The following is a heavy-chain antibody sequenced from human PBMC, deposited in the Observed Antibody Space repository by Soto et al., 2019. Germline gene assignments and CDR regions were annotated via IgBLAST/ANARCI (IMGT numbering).Heavy chain of an antibody. CDR2: IYNRGST. CDR1: GGSINNYY. D-gene: IGHD3-10*01. Sequence: SETLSLTCTVSGGSINNYYWNWIRQPPGKGLEWIGYIYNRGSTNYNPSLKSRVTISVDTSKNQLSLKPSCVTAADTAVYYCARAPMVRGILYFDYWGQGTLVTVSS. CDR3: ARAPMVRGILYFDY. J-gene: IGHJ4*02. V-gene: IGHV4-59*01.